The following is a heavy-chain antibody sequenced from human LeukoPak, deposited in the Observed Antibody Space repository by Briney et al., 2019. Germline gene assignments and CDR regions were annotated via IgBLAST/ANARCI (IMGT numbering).Heavy chain of an antibody. D-gene: IGHD3-22*01. CDR2: ISYDGSNK. V-gene: IGHV3-30*18. J-gene: IGHJ4*02. CDR1: GLTFSSHW. CDR3: AKDHDSSGYPY. Sequence: GGSLRLSCAASGLTFSSHWMHWVRQAPGKGLEWVAVISYDGSNKYYADSVKGRFTISRDNSKNTLYLQMNSLRAEDTAVYYCAKDHDSSGYPYWGQGTLVTVSS.